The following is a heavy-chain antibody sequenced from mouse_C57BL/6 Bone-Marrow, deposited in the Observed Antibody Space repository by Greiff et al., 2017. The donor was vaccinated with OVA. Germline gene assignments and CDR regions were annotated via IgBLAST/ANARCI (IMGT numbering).Heavy chain of an antibody. CDR2: IYPRSGNT. Sequence: VQLQQSGAELARPGASVKLSCKASGYTFTSYGISWVKQRTGQGLEWIGEIYPRSGNTYYNEKFKGKATLTADKASSTAYMELRSLTSEDAAVYCYARSGGYYGAMDYWGQGTSVTVSS. CDR1: GYTFTSYG. CDR3: ARSGGYYGAMDY. V-gene: IGHV1-81*01. J-gene: IGHJ4*01. D-gene: IGHD1-1*01.